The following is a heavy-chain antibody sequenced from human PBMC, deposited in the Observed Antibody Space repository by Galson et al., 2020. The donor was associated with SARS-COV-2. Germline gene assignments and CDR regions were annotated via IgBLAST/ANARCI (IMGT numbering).Heavy chain of an antibody. CDR3: ARYPAPQWNFES. CDR1: GFTFSSFW. V-gene: IGHV3-7*03. Sequence: TGGSLRLSCAASGFTFSSFWMSWVRQAPGKGLQWVANMNPDGSQSYYEDSVKGRFTMSRDNADSSLYLQMTRLRAEDTAVYYCARYPAPQWNFESWGQGTLVTVSS. J-gene: IGHJ4*02. CDR2: MNPDGSQS. D-gene: IGHD6-19*01.